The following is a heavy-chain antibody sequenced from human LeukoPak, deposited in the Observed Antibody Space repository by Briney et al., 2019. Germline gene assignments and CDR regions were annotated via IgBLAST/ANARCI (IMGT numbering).Heavy chain of an antibody. V-gene: IGHV4-59*12. CDR3: ARTEYSSSPQTPYYFDY. CDR2: ISYSGST. J-gene: IGHJ4*02. Sequence: SETLSLTCTVSGGSINSYYWSWLRQPPGKGLEWIGFISYSGSTDYNPSLKGRVTISVDTSKNQFSLKLSSVTAADTAVYYCARTEYSSSPQTPYYFDYWGQGTLVTVSS. D-gene: IGHD6-6*01. CDR1: GGSINSYY.